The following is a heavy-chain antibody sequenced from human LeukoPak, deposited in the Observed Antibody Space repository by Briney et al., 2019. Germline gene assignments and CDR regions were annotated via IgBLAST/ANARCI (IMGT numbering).Heavy chain of an antibody. CDR2: INHSGST. Sequence: SETLSLTCTVSGGSISTSSYYWGWVRQPPGKGLEWIGEINHSGSTNYNPSLKSRVTISVDTSKNQFSLKLSSVTAADTAVYYCARYSTPDSSGYWGQGTLVTVSS. CDR1: GGSISTSSYY. V-gene: IGHV4-39*01. CDR3: ARYSTPDSSGY. D-gene: IGHD3-22*01. J-gene: IGHJ4*02.